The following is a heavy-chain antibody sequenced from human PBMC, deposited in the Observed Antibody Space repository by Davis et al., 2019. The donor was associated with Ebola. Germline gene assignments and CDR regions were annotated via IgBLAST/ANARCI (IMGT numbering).Heavy chain of an antibody. CDR1: GFTFSTYA. Sequence: GESLKISCAASGFTFSTYAMTWVRQVPGKGLQWVSVISASAGSTFYADSVKGRFTISRDNSKNTLYLQMNSLGVEDTAVYYCAKGGSGWPSDYSYGMGVWGKGTTVTVSS. CDR2: ISASAGST. V-gene: IGHV3-23*01. D-gene: IGHD6-19*01. J-gene: IGHJ6*04. CDR3: AKGGSGWPSDYSYGMGV.